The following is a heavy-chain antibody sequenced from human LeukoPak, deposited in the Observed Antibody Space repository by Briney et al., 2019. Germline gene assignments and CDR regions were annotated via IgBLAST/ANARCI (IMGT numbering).Heavy chain of an antibody. J-gene: IGHJ4*02. CDR2: IYSGGTT. CDR1: GFTVSSNY. Sequence: GGSLRPSCAASGFTVSSNYMSWVRRAPGKGLEWVSVIYSGGTTYYADSVKGRFTISRDNSKNTLLLQMNSLRAEDTAVYYCARTQSSGGWSWYYFDSWGRGTLVTVSS. D-gene: IGHD6-19*01. V-gene: IGHV3-66*01. CDR3: ARTQSSGGWSWYYFDS.